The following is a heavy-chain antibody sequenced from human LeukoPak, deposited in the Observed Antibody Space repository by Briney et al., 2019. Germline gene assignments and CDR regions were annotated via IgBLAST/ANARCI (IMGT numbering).Heavy chain of an antibody. CDR1: GGSIGSYY. J-gene: IGHJ4*02. Sequence: SETLSLTCTVSGGSIGSYYWSWIRQPPGKGLEWIGYMYYNRSTNYNPSLKSRVTISVDTSKNQFSLKLSSVTAADTAVYYCARDYYDSSGYYSFDYWGQGTLVTVSS. CDR2: MYYNRST. D-gene: IGHD3-22*01. V-gene: IGHV4-59*01. CDR3: ARDYYDSSGYYSFDY.